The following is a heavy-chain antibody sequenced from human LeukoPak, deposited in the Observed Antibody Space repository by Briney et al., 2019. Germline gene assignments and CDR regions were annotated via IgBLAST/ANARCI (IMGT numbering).Heavy chain of an antibody. V-gene: IGHV4-59*01. D-gene: IGHD3-22*01. CDR3: ARAGTYYYDSSGYYPQFDY. CDR1: GRSISSYY. CDR2: IYDSGRI. J-gene: IGHJ4*02. Sequence: PSETLSLTCTVSGRSISSYYWSWIRQPPRKGLEWIGYIYDSGRINYNSSLKSRVTISVDTPKNQFSLKLSSVTAADTAVYYCARAGTYYYDSSGYYPQFDYWGQGTLVTVSS.